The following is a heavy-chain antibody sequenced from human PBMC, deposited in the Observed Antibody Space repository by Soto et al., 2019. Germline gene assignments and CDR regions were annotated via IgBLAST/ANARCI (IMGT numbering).Heavy chain of an antibody. Sequence: XSVKGSCKASGDTFNIYTFNWGRQAPGQGLEWMGGIFAMFGSPHNAEKFQHRLTITADDSTTTVYMELSDLRSEDTAVYYCATNGSSVVLDSWGQGTLVTVSS. CDR2: IFAMFGSP. CDR1: GDTFNIYT. J-gene: IGHJ4*02. CDR3: ATNGSSVVLDS. V-gene: IGHV1-69*13. D-gene: IGHD3-10*01.